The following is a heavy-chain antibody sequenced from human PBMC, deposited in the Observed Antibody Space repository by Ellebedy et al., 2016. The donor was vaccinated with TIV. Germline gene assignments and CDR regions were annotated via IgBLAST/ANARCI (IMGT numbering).Heavy chain of an antibody. Sequence: GESLKISCAASGFTFSSYAMSWVRQAPGKGLEWVSIMYTDGHTDSADFAKGRFTVTSDTSRNTVDLQMDNLRVEDTAVYYCAKDLTAYSNDVWGQGTLVTVSS. CDR3: AKDLTAYSNDV. CDR2: IMYTDGHT. D-gene: IGHD4-11*01. J-gene: IGHJ4*02. CDR1: GFTFSSYA. V-gene: IGHV3-23*01.